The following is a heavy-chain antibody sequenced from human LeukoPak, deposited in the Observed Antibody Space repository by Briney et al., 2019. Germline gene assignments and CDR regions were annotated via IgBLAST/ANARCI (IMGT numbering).Heavy chain of an antibody. J-gene: IGHJ6*02. CDR2: IYYSGST. Sequence: SETLSLTCAVDGGSFSGYYWSWIRQHPGKGLEWIGYIYYSGSTYYNPSLKSRVTISVDTSKNQFSLKLSSVTAADTAVYYCARDERYYDFWSEGMDVWGQGTTVTVSS. D-gene: IGHD3-3*01. CDR3: ARDERYYDFWSEGMDV. V-gene: IGHV4-31*11. CDR1: GGSFSGYY.